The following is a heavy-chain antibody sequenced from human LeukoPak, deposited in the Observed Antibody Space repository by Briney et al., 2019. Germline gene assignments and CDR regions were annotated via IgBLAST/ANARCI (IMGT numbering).Heavy chain of an antibody. CDR2: IVVGSGNT. CDR1: GFTFTSSA. J-gene: IGHJ4*02. Sequence: SVKVSCKASGFTFTSSAVQWVRQARGQRLEWIGWIVVGSGNTNYAQKFQERVTITRDMSTSTAYMELSSLRSEDTAVYYCATTWGRYSGSYHYWGQGTLVTVSS. V-gene: IGHV1-58*01. D-gene: IGHD1-26*01. CDR3: ATTWGRYSGSYHY.